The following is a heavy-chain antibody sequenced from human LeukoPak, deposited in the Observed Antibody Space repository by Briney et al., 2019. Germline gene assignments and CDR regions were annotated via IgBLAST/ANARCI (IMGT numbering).Heavy chain of an antibody. CDR2: IYYSGST. CDR1: GGSISSYY. CDR3: ARHQHNWFDP. Sequence: SETLSLTCTVSGGSISSYYWSWIRQPPGKGLEWIGYIYYSGSTNYNPSLTSRVTISVDTSKNQFSLKLSSVTAADTAVYYCARHQHNWFDPWGQGTLVTVSS. J-gene: IGHJ5*02. V-gene: IGHV4-59*08.